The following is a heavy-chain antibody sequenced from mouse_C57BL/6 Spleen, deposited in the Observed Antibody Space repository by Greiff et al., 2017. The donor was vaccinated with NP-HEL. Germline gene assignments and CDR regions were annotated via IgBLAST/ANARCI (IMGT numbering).Heavy chain of an antibody. CDR3: ARWTVVDGYFDV. J-gene: IGHJ1*03. V-gene: IGHV1-39*01. Sequence: EVQLQQSGPELVKPGASVKISCKASGYSFTDYNMNWVKQSTGKSLEWIGVINPKDGTTSYNQKFKGKATLTVDQSSSTAYMQLNSLTSEDSAVYYCARWTVVDGYFDVWSTGTTVTVAS. CDR1: GYSFTDYN. D-gene: IGHD1-1*01. CDR2: INPKDGTT.